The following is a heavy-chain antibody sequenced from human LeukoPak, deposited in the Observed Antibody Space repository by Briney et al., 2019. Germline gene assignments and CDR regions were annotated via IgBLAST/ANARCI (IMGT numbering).Heavy chain of an antibody. CDR1: GGSISTYY. CDR3: ATTNSITAAGSPPTGYFDY. D-gene: IGHD6-13*01. Sequence: SETLSLTCTVSGGSISTYYWSWIRQPPGKGLEWIGEINHSGSTNYNPSLKSRVTISIDTSKNQFSLKLSSVTAADTAVYYCATTNSITAAGSPPTGYFDYWGQGTLVTVSS. CDR2: INHSGST. V-gene: IGHV4-34*01. J-gene: IGHJ4*02.